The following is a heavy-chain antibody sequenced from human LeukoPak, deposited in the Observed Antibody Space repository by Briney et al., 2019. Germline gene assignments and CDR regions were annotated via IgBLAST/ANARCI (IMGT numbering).Heavy chain of an antibody. CDR1: GFTFSVRG. V-gene: IGHV3-21*01. CDR3: ARDGSGWSRDV. D-gene: IGHD6-19*01. J-gene: IGHJ6*02. CDR2: MPSSGNER. Sequence: GRSLRLSCAASGFTFSVRGMTWVREAPGKGLEWVSTMPSSGNERYYADSVKGRFTSSRDNAKLSVYPQMNSLTADDTAVYYCARDGSGWSRDVWGQGTTVTVSS.